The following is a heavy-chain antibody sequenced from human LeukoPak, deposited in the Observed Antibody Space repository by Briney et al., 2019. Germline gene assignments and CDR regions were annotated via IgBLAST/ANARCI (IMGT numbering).Heavy chain of an antibody. Sequence: GESLKISCKGSGYSFTSYWIGWVRQMPGKGLEWMGIIYPGDSDTRYSPSFQGQVTISADKSISTAYLQWSSLKASDTAMYYCARQGGYDYVWGSYRHFDYWGQGTLVTVSS. CDR1: GYSFTSYW. J-gene: IGHJ4*02. CDR3: ARQGGYDYVWGSYRHFDY. CDR2: IYPGDSDT. V-gene: IGHV5-51*01. D-gene: IGHD3-16*02.